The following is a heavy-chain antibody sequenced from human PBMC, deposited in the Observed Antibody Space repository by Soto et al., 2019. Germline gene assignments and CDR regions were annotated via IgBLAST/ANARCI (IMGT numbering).Heavy chain of an antibody. J-gene: IGHJ5*02. Sequence: SETLSLTCAVSGGSISSSNWWSWIRQPPGKGLEWIGSIYHSGSTFYNPSLKSRVTISVDTSKNQFSLKLTSVTAADTAVYYCARATNPTTVTTPWSDPWGQGTLVTVSS. D-gene: IGHD4-17*01. CDR1: GGSISSSNW. CDR3: ARATNPTTVTTPWSDP. CDR2: IYHSGST. V-gene: IGHV4-38-2*01.